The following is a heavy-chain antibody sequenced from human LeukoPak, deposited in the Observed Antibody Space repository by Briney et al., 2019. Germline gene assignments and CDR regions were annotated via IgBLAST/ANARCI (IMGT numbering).Heavy chain of an antibody. CDR2: IYYSGST. CDR1: GGSISSGDYY. CDR3: ARDGAALGIPNWFDP. Sequence: PSETLSLTCTGSGGSISSGDYYWSWIRQPPGKGLEWIGYIYYSGSTYYNPSLKSRVTISVDTSKNQFSLKLSSVTAADTAVYYCARDGAALGIPNWFDPWGQGTLVTVSS. V-gene: IGHV4-30-4*08. J-gene: IGHJ5*02. D-gene: IGHD7-27*01.